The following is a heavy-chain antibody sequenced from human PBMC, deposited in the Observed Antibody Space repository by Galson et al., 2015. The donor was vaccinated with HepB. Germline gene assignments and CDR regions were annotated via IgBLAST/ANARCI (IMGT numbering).Heavy chain of an antibody. D-gene: IGHD1-26*01. CDR2: VTKNGGTQ. V-gene: IGHV3-30-3*01. Sequence: SLRLSCATSEFFFGAYTMHWVRQASGMGLEWVAAVTKNGGTQFYADPVRGRFTISRDNSASTLSLEMSNLRVEDTALYYCVRDLIGTFAFDVWGQGTMVAVSS. J-gene: IGHJ3*01. CDR3: VRDLIGTFAFDV. CDR1: EFFFGAYT.